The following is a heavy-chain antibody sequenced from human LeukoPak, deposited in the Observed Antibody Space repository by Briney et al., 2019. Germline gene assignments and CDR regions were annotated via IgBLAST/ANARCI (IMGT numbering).Heavy chain of an antibody. CDR1: DFNFNTYT. CDR2: ISSRSSYI. CDR3: ARVDDYYKHFDS. D-gene: IGHD2-21*02. Sequence: GGSLRLSCTASDFNFNTYTIDWVRQAPGKGLEWVSSISSRSSYIYYADALRDRFSTSRDNAKNSVYLQMDGLRVEDTAVYYCARVDDYYKHFDSWGQGTLVTVSS. V-gene: IGHV3-21*01. J-gene: IGHJ4*02.